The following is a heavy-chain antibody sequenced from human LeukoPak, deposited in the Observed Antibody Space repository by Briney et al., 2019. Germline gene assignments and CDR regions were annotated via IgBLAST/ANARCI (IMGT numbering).Heavy chain of an antibody. D-gene: IGHD5-24*01. J-gene: IGHJ4*02. Sequence: SVKVSCKASGGTFSSYAISWVRQAPGQGLEWMGRVIPILGIANYAQKFQGRVTITADKSTSTAYMELSSLRSEDTAVYYCAREDGIRWLQPGKWGQGTLVTVSS. CDR2: VIPILGIA. CDR3: AREDGIRWLQPGK. CDR1: GGTFSSYA. V-gene: IGHV1-69*04.